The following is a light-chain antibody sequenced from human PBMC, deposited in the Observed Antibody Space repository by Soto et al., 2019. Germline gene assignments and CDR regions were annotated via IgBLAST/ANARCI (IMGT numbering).Light chain of an antibody. J-gene: IGKJ1*01. CDR2: GAS. V-gene: IGKV3-15*01. CDR3: QQYTNWPSWT. CDR1: QSVSSN. Sequence: EIVMTQSPATLSVSPGERATLSCRASQSVSSNLAWYQQKPGQAPRLLIYGASTRATGIPARFSGSGSGTEFTLTISSLQSEDFAVYYCQQYTNWPSWTLGQGTKVDIK.